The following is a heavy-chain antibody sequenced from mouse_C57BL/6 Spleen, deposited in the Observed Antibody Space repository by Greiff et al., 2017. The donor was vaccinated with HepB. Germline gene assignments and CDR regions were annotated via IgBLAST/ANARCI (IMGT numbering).Heavy chain of an antibody. J-gene: IGHJ1*03. V-gene: IGHV1-80*01. CDR3: ASGITTVVDGYFDV. D-gene: IGHD1-1*01. Sequence: VQLVESGAELVKPGASVKISCKASGYAFSSYWMNWVKQRPGKGLEWIGQIYPGDGDTNYNGKFKGKATLTADKSSSTAYMQLSSLTSEDSAVYFCASGITTVVDGYFDVWGTGTTVTVSS. CDR1: GYAFSSYW. CDR2: IYPGDGDT.